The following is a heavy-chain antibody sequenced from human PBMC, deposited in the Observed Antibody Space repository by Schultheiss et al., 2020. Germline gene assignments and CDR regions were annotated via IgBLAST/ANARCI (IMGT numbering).Heavy chain of an antibody. V-gene: IGHV4-34*01. J-gene: IGHJ5*02. D-gene: IGHD3-3*01. CDR3: ARQCEYYDFWSGWFDP. Sequence: ETLSLTCAVYGGSFSGYYWSWIRQPPGKGLEWIGEINHSGSTNYNPSLKSRVTISVDTSKNQFSLKLSSVTAADTAVYYCARQCEYYDFWSGWFDPWGQGTLVTVSS. CDR1: GGSFSGYY. CDR2: INHSGST.